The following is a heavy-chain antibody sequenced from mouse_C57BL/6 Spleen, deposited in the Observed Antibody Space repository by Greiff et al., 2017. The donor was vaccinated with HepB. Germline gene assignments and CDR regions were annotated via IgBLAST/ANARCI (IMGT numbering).Heavy chain of an antibody. V-gene: IGHV5-17*01. CDR2: ISSGSSTI. CDR1: GFTFSDYG. Sequence: EVHLVESGGGLVKPGGSLKLSCAASGFTFSDYGMHWVRQAPEKGLEWVAYISSGSSTIYYADTVKGRFTISRDNAKNTLFLQMTSLRSEDTAMYYCARHGNYVFDYWGQGTTLTVSS. J-gene: IGHJ2*01. CDR3: ARHGNYVFDY. D-gene: IGHD2-1*01.